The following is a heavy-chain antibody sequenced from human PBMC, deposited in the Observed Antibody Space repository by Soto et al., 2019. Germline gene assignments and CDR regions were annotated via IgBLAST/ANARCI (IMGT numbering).Heavy chain of an antibody. D-gene: IGHD6-19*01. CDR3: ARDSGHPGGSGWGGRDWYFDL. CDR2: IYSGGST. Sequence: EVQLVESGGGLVQPGGSLRLSCAASGFTVSSNYMSWVRQAPGKGLEWVSVIYSGGSTYYADSVKGRFTISRHNSKNTLYLQMNSLRAEDTAVYYCARDSGHPGGSGWGGRDWYFDLWGRGTLVTVSS. CDR1: GFTVSSNY. V-gene: IGHV3-53*04. J-gene: IGHJ2*01.